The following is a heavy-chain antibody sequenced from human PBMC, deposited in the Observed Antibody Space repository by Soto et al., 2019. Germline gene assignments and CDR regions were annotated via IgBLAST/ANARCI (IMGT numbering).Heavy chain of an antibody. CDR1: GFTFSSYE. D-gene: IGHD5-12*01. V-gene: IGHV3-48*03. J-gene: IGHJ4*02. Sequence: GVLRLFCAASGFTFSSYEMNWVRQAPGKGLEWVSYISGSGNTIYYADSVKGRFTMSRDNAKNSLYLQMNTLRAEDTAVYFCARGGIVDMHHIDYWGQGTLVTVSS. CDR3: ARGGIVDMHHIDY. CDR2: ISGSGNTI.